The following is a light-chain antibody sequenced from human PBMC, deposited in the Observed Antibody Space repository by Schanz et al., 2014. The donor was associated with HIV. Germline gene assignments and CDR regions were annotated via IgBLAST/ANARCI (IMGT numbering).Light chain of an antibody. CDR2: AAS. CDR1: PGISSY. CDR3: QQANSFPLT. Sequence: IQLTQSPSSLSAFVGDRVTITCRASPGISSYLAWYQQKPGRAPKVLIYAASTLQSGVPSRFSGSGSGTYFTLTISSLQPEDFATYYCQQANSFPLTFGGGTKVEIK. J-gene: IGKJ4*01. V-gene: IGKV1-9*01.